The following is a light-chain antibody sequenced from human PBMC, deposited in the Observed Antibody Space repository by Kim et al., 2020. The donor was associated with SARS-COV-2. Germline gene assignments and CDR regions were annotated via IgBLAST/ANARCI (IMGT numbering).Light chain of an antibody. Sequence: SRSGRITPPWRASSGLSGTLGWVPQKPGKAPNLLIYAASTLQDGVPSRFSDSGSGTDFTLTISSLQPEDFATYYCQQSASYPRTFGGGTKVDIK. CDR1: SGLSGT. CDR2: AAS. J-gene: IGKJ4*01. CDR3: QQSASYPRT. V-gene: IGKV1-8*01.